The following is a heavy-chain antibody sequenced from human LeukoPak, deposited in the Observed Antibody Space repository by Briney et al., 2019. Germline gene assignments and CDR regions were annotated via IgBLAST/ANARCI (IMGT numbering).Heavy chain of an antibody. CDR2: ISGDGTTI. D-gene: IGHD2-15*01. CDR3: ARAVSAARVYDY. V-gene: IGHV3-48*03. Sequence: GGSLRLSCAASGFTFRCFEMNWVRQAPGKGLECLSYISGDGTTIQYADSVKGRFTISRDNANNSLYLQMTSLRGEDTAVYYCARAVSAARVYDYWGQGTLVTVSS. CDR1: GFTFRCFE. J-gene: IGHJ4*02.